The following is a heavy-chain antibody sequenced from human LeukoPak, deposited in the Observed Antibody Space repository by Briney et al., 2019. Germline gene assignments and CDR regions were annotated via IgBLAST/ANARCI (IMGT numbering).Heavy chain of an antibody. V-gene: IGHV1-18*01. CDR3: ARCGAAVTTHFSH. J-gene: IGHJ4*02. D-gene: IGHD4-17*01. Sequence: ASVKVSCKASGYTFSNYGITWARQAPGQGLEHMGWISAADGTTNYAQKVQGRVTMTTDTSTSTAYMELRSLRSDDTAVYYCARCGAAVTTHFSHWGQGTLVTVSS. CDR2: ISAADGTT. CDR1: GYTFSNYG.